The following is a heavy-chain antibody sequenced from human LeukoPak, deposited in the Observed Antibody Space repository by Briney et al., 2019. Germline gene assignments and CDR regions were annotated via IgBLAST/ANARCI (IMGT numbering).Heavy chain of an antibody. CDR2: ISGSDGST. CDR3: AKGPSYSSGLADY. Sequence: GGSLRLSCAASGLTFSSYAMSWVRQAPGKGLEWVSAISGSDGSTYYADSVKGRFTISRDNSKNTLYLQMNSLRAEDTAVYYCAKGPSYSSGLADYWGQGTLVTVSS. D-gene: IGHD6-19*01. J-gene: IGHJ4*02. CDR1: GLTFSSYA. V-gene: IGHV3-23*01.